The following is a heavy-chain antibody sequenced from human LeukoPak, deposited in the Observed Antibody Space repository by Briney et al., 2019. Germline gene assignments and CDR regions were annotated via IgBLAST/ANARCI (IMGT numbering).Heavy chain of an antibody. CDR2: ISSSSSYI. CDR1: GFTFSSYS. D-gene: IGHD2-15*01. V-gene: IGHV3-21*04. Sequence: GGSLRLSCAASGFTFSSYSMNWVRQAPGKGLEWVSSISSSSSYIYYADSVKGRFTISRDNSENTLYLQMNSLRAEDTAVYYCVKTTSVYWGSGDSFLDYWGQGTLVTVSS. CDR3: VKTTSVYWGSGDSFLDY. J-gene: IGHJ4*02.